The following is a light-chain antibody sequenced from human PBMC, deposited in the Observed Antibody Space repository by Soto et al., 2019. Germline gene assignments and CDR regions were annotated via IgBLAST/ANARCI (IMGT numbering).Light chain of an antibody. J-gene: IGLJ7*01. CDR1: SSNIGAGYD. CDR2: GNS. Sequence: QSVLTQPPSVSGAPGQRVTISCTGSSSNIGAGYDVHWYQQLPGTAPKLLIHGNSNRPSGVPDRFSGSKSGTSASLAITGLQDEDEADYYCQYYNTSLSGAVFGGGTQLTVL. CDR3: QYYNTSLSGAV. V-gene: IGLV1-40*01.